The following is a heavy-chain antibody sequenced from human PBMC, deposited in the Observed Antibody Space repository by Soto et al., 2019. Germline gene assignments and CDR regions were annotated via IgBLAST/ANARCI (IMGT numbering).Heavy chain of an antibody. CDR1: VFTFRSHW. CDR3: VRDPDVVIVPSAIDAMDV. Sequence: GTMRLSCETSVFTFRSHWMHWVRHVHGKGLVWVSRVNSDGTGRTYADSVKGRFTISRDNAKNTLYLQMNSLRAEDTAIYYCVRDPDVVIVPSAIDAMDVWGQGTTVTSP. V-gene: IGHV3-74*01. D-gene: IGHD2-2*02. J-gene: IGHJ6*02. CDR2: VNSDGTGR.